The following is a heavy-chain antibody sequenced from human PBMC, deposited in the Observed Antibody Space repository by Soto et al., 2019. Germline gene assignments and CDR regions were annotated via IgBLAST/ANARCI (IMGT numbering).Heavy chain of an antibody. CDR1: GFTFSSYG. J-gene: IGHJ3*02. V-gene: IGHV3-33*01. CDR3: ARENQSDWQLVFGI. CDR2: IWYDGSNK. Sequence: GGSLRLSCAASGFTFSSYGMHWVRQAPGKGLEWVAVIWYDGSNKYYADSVKGRFTISRDNSKNTLYLQMNSLRAEDTAVYYCARENQSDWQLVFGIWGQGTMVTVSS. D-gene: IGHD6-13*01.